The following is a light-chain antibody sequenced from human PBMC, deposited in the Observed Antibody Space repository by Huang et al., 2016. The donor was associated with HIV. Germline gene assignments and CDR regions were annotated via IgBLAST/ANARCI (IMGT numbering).Light chain of an antibody. CDR1: QRISTY. V-gene: IGKV1-39*01. CDR2: AAS. CDR3: QQSYTSPLT. J-gene: IGKJ4*01. Sequence: DIQMTQSPSSLSASVGDRVTITCRASQRISTYLNWYQQRPGKPPKLLIYAASSLQSWVTPRFSGSRSGTDFTLSISNLQSEDFATYYCQQSYTSPLTFGGGTKVEIK.